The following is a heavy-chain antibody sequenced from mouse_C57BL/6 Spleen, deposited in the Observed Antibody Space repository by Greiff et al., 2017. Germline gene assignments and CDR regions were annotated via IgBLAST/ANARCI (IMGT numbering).Heavy chain of an antibody. Sequence: VLLVESGPGLVAPSQSLSITCTVSGFSLTSYGVSWVRQPPGKGLEWLGVIWGDGSTNYHSALISRLSISKDNSKSQVSLKLNSLQTDDTATYYCARYYSNYLYYAMDYWGQGTSVTVSS. V-gene: IGHV2-3*01. CDR2: IWGDGST. CDR1: GFSLTSYG. J-gene: IGHJ4*01. CDR3: ARYYSNYLYYAMDY. D-gene: IGHD2-5*01.